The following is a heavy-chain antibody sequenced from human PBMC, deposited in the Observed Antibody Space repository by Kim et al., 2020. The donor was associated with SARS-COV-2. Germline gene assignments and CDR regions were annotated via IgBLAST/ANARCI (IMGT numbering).Heavy chain of an antibody. Sequence: SETLSLTRAVYGGSFSGYYWSWIRQPPGKGLEWIGEINHSGSTNYNPSLKSRVTISVDTSKNQFSLKLSSVTAADTAVYYCARDYHYYGMDVWGQGTTVTVSS. V-gene: IGHV4-34*01. CDR2: INHSGST. J-gene: IGHJ6*02. CDR3: ARDYHYYGMDV. CDR1: GGSFSGYY. D-gene: IGHD3-10*01.